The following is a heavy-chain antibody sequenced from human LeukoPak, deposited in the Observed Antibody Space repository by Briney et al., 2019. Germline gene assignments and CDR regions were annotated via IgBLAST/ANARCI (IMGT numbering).Heavy chain of an antibody. CDR3: TRSWELSSVAFGY. J-gene: IGHJ4*02. D-gene: IGHD1-26*01. CDR1: GYTFTGYY. Sequence: ASVKVSCKASGYTFTGYYMHWVRQAPGQGLEWMGWINPNSGGTNYAQKFQGRVTMTRDRSISTAYMELSRLRSDDTAVYYCTRSWELSSVAFGYWGQGTLVTVSS. CDR2: INPNSGGT. V-gene: IGHV1-2*02.